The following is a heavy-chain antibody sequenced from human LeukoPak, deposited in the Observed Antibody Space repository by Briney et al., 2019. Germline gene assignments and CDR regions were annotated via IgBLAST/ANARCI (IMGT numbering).Heavy chain of an antibody. J-gene: IGHJ4*02. CDR2: ISSSSSYI. Sequence: TGGSLRLSCAASGFTFSSYSMNWVRQAPGKGLEWVSSISSSSSYIYYADPVKGRFTISRDNAKNSLYLQMNSLRAEDTAVYYCAKDILPYYDILTGSSYFDYWGQGTLVTVSS. V-gene: IGHV3-21*04. D-gene: IGHD3-9*01. CDR1: GFTFSSYS. CDR3: AKDILPYYDILTGSSYFDY.